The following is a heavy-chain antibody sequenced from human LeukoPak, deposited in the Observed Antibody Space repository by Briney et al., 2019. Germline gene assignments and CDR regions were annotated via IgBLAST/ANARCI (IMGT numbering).Heavy chain of an antibody. V-gene: IGHV3-30*03. J-gene: IGHJ5*02. CDR2: ISLDGSNK. CDR1: GFTFNNYG. CDR3: ARESKGDYSGGFDP. Sequence: GGSLRLSCAASGFTFNNYGMHWVRQAPGKGLEWAAVISLDGSNKYYAESVKGRFTISRDNSKNTLYLQMNGLRAEDTAVYYCARESKGDYSGGFDPWGQGTLVTVSS. D-gene: IGHD2-21*01.